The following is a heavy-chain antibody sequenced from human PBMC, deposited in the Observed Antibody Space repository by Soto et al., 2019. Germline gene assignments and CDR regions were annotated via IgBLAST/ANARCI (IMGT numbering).Heavy chain of an antibody. CDR3: VKASGYESNGDPTYDY. D-gene: IGHD4-17*01. Sequence: PGGSLRLSCAASGFTFSSYGMHWVRQAPGKGLEWVAVISYDGRNKYFAYSVKGRFTISRYNSKNTLYLQMNSLRAEDTSVYYCVKASGYESNGDPTYDYWGQGTLVTVSS. J-gene: IGHJ4*02. CDR2: ISYDGRNK. CDR1: GFTFSSYG. V-gene: IGHV3-30*18.